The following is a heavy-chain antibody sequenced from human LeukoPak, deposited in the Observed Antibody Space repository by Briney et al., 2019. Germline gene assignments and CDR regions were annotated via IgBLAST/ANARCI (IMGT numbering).Heavy chain of an antibody. CDR1: GYTFTSYY. V-gene: IGHV1-46*01. CDR3: ARDYYYGSGSYYHYGMDV. D-gene: IGHD3-10*01. CDR2: INPSGGST. J-gene: IGHJ6*02. Sequence: GASVKVSCKASGYTFTSYYMHWVRQAPGQGLEWMGIINPSGGSTSYAQKFQGRVTMTRDTSTSTVYMELSSLRSEDTAVYYCARDYYYGSGSYYHYGMDVWGQGTTVTVSS.